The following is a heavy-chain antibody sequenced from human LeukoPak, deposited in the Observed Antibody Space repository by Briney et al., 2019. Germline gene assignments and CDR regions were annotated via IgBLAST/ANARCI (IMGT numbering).Heavy chain of an antibody. CDR2: IYYSGST. Sequence: PSETLPHPCSVSGGPMSRPSFYWAWIRQPPAKGLEWIGYIYYSGSTYYRPSLKSRVTISVDTSKNQFSLKLSSVTAADKAVYYCASMSRGVILGPNYCSYYMDVWGKGATVIVSS. CDR1: GGPMSRPSFY. CDR3: ASMSRGVILGPNYCSYYMDV. V-gene: IGHV4-39*01. J-gene: IGHJ6*03. D-gene: IGHD3-10*01.